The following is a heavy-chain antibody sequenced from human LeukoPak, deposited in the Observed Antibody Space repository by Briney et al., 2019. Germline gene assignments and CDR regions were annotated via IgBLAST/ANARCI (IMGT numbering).Heavy chain of an antibody. Sequence: GGSLRLSCAASGFTFSDYYMSWIRQAPGKGLEWVSYISSSRSYTNYADSVKGRFTISRDNAKNSLYLQMNSLRAEDTAVYYCAAPILTGTFDIWGQGTMVTVSS. V-gene: IGHV3-11*06. D-gene: IGHD2-15*01. CDR2: ISSSRSYT. CDR3: AAPILTGTFDI. J-gene: IGHJ3*02. CDR1: GFTFSDYY.